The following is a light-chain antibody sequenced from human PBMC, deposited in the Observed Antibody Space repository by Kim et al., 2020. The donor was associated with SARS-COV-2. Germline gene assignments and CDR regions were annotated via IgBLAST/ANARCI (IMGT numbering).Light chain of an antibody. CDR2: DID. J-gene: IGLJ2*01. CDR3: GTWDISLRAMV. CDR1: NSNIGNDY. V-gene: IGLV1-51*01. Sequence: QSVLTQPPSVSAATGQKVSISCSGSNSNIGNDYVSWYQQLPGTAPKLLIYDIDKRPSGIPDRFSGSKSGTSATLGISGLQTGDEADYYCGTWDISLRAMVFGGGTQLTVL.